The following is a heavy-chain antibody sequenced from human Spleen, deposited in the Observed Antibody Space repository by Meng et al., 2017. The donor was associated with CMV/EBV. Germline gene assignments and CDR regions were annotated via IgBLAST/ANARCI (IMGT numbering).Heavy chain of an antibody. V-gene: IGHV4-34*01. CDR1: GFTFSSYA. Sequence: ESLKISCATSGFTFSSYAMNWVRQPPGKGLEWIGVITHSGNTNYNPSLKSRVTISVDTSKKQASLKLSSVTAADTAVYFCARDRVRRYSSSIVYYGLDVWGQGTTVTVSS. CDR2: ITHSGNT. D-gene: IGHD6-6*01. J-gene: IGHJ6*02. CDR3: ARDRVRRYSSSIVYYGLDV.